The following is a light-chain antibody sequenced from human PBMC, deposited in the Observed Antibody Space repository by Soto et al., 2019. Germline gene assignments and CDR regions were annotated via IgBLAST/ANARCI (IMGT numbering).Light chain of an antibody. Sequence: DIQMTQSPSTLSASVGDRVTITCRASQSVSSWLAWYQQKPGKAPKLLIYTASSLDSGVPSRFSGSGSGTEFTLTISSLQPDDFATYYCQQFSSYSRTFGQGTKV. CDR2: TAS. CDR3: QQFSSYSRT. V-gene: IGKV1-5*01. CDR1: QSVSSW. J-gene: IGKJ1*01.